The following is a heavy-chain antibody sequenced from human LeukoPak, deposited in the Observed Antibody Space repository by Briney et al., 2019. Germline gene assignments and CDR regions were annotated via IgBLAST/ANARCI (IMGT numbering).Heavy chain of an antibody. V-gene: IGHV5-51*01. CDR3: ARQGCTTTSCHTIDY. CDR1: GYTYTKSW. D-gene: IGHD2-2*02. CDR2: IYPVDSET. J-gene: IGHJ4*02. Sequence: GESLQISCKGSGYTYTKSWIAWVRQMPGKGLELMGIIYPVDSETRYSPSFQGQVTISVDKSISTAYLQWSSLKASDTAMYYCARQGCTTTSCHTIDYWGQGTLGTVSS.